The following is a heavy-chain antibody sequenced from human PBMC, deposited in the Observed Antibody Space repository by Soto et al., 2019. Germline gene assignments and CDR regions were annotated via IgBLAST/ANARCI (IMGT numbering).Heavy chain of an antibody. J-gene: IGHJ4*02. CDR3: ARDLGEQLAPYFDY. D-gene: IGHD6-6*01. CDR2: ISAYNGNT. CDR1: GYTFTSYG. V-gene: IGHV1-18*04. Sequence: VASVKVSCKASGYTFTSYGISWVRQAPGQGLEWMGWISAYNGNTNYAQKLQGRVTMTTDTSTSTAYMELRSLRSDDTAVYYCARDLGEQLAPYFDYWGQGTLVTVSS.